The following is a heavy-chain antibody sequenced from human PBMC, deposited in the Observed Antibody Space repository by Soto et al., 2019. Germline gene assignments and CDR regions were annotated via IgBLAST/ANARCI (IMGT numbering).Heavy chain of an antibody. V-gene: IGHV6-1*01. J-gene: IGHJ4*02. CDR3: ARDPPTILHDFDC. D-gene: IGHD3-9*01. Sequence: SQTLSLTGDSSGDSVSHHGAAWYWITQSPSGGLESLRRTYYRSKSFNDYAVSVKSRITISPDTSKNQSSLQLNAVTPDDTAVYYCARDPPTILHDFDCWGQGTVVTVSS. CDR2: TYYRSKSFN. CDR1: GDSVSHHGAA.